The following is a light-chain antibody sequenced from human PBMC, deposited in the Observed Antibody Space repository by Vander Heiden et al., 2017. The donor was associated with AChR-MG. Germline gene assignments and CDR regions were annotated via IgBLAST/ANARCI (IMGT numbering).Light chain of an antibody. CDR3: QNYKSAPFT. J-gene: IGKJ3*01. CDR2: AAS. CDR1: QTISNY. Sequence: DIQMTQSPSSLSASVGDSVTITCRASQTISNYLAWYQQRPGKVPKLLMFAASTLQSGVPSRFSGGGSGTDFTLTINSLQPEDVATYYCQNYKSAPFTFGHGTKVDIK. V-gene: IGKV1-27*01.